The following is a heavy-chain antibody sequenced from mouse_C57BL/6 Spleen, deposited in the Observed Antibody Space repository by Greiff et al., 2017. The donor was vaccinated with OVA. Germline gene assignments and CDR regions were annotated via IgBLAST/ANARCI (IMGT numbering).Heavy chain of an antibody. J-gene: IGHJ2*01. Sequence: EVQRVESGGGLVQPGGSLSLSCAASGFTFTDYYMSWVRQPPGKALEWLGFIRNKANGYPTEYSASVKGRFTISRDTSQSILYLQMKARRAEDSATYYCARYAWDLFDYWGQGTTLTVSS. CDR3: ARYAWDLFDY. V-gene: IGHV7-3*01. D-gene: IGHD4-1*01. CDR1: GFTFTDYY. CDR2: IRNKANGYPT.